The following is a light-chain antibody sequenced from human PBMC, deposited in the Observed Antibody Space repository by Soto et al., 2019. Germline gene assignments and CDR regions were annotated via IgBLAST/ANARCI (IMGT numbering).Light chain of an antibody. CDR1: QSISTY. CDR2: EAS. Sequence: DIQMTQSPSSLSASVGDRVTITCRASQSISTYLNWYQQKPGKAPKLLIFEASSLQSGVPSRFSGSGSGTDFTPTISSLQPEDFATYFCQQSLTTPPTFGQGTKVDIK. V-gene: IGKV1-39*01. J-gene: IGKJ1*01. CDR3: QQSLTTPPT.